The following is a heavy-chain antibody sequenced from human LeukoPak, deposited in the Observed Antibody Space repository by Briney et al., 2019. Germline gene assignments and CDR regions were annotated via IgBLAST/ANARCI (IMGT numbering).Heavy chain of an antibody. Sequence: SETLSLTCTDSGGSISSYYWSWIRQPPGKGLEWIGHIYYSGSTNYNPSLKSRVTISIDTSKNQFSLRLSSVTAADTAVYYCARGAAGYSYGWGQGTLVTVSS. J-gene: IGHJ4*02. CDR2: IYYSGST. V-gene: IGHV4-59*01. CDR3: ARGAAGYSYG. CDR1: GGSISSYY. D-gene: IGHD5-18*01.